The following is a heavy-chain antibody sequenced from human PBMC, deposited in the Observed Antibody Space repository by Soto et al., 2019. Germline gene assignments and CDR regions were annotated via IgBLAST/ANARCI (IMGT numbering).Heavy chain of an antibody. V-gene: IGHV1-18*01. D-gene: IGHD5-12*01. CDR2: ISAYNSNT. CDR1: GYTFTSYG. J-gene: IGHJ4*02. CDR3: ARDHHRYSGYDYVDY. Sequence: NVSCKASGYTFTSYGISWVRQAPGQGLEWIEWISAYNSNTNYAQKIQGRVTMTTDTSTSTAYMELRSLGSEDTAVYYCARDHHRYSGYDYVDYWGQGTLVTVSS.